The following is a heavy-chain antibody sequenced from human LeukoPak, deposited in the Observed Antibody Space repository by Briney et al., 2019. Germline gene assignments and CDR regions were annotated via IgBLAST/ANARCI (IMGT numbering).Heavy chain of an antibody. V-gene: IGHV3-30*01. CDR3: ARDQGTSGSYYPLFDY. Sequence: PGGSLRLSCAASGFTFSSYAMHWVRQAPGKGLEWVAVISYDGSNKYYADSVKGRFTISRDNSKNTLYLQMNSLRAEDTAVYYCARDQGTSGSYYPLFDYWGQGTLVTVSS. J-gene: IGHJ4*02. D-gene: IGHD1-26*01. CDR2: ISYDGSNK. CDR1: GFTFSSYA.